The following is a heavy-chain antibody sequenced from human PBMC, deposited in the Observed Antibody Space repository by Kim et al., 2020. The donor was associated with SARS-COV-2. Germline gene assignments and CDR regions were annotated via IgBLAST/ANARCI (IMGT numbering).Heavy chain of an antibody. D-gene: IGHD2-21*01. V-gene: IGHV3-9*01. J-gene: IGHJ6*02. CDR3: AKDVSESIYYYYGMDV. Sequence: SVKGRFTISRDNAKNSLYLQMNSLRAEDTALYYCAKDVSESIYYYYGMDVWGQGTTVTVSS.